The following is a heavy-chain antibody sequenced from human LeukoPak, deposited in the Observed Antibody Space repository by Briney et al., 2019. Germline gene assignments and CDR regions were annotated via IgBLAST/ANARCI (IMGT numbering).Heavy chain of an antibody. CDR1: GGSISSSSYY. Sequence: SETLSLTCTVSGGSISSSSYYWGWIRQPPGKGLEWIGYIYYSGSTYYNPSLKSRVTISVETSKNQFSLKLSSVTAADTAVYYCARDYSYLRAFDIWGQGTMVTVSS. J-gene: IGHJ3*02. V-gene: IGHV4-30-4*08. CDR3: ARDYSYLRAFDI. D-gene: IGHD2-21*01. CDR2: IYYSGST.